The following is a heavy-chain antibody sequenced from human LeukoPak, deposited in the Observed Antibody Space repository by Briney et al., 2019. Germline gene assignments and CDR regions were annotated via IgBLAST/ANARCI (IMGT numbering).Heavy chain of an antibody. Sequence: SETLSLTCTVSGYSISSGYYWGWIRQPPGKGLEWIGSIYHSGSTYYNPSLKSRVTISVDTSKNQFSLKLSSVTAADTAVYYCARVRYGSGEICVFDYWGQGTLVTVSS. CDR3: ARVRYGSGEICVFDY. D-gene: IGHD3-10*01. J-gene: IGHJ4*02. V-gene: IGHV4-38-2*02. CDR2: IYHSGST. CDR1: GYSISSGYY.